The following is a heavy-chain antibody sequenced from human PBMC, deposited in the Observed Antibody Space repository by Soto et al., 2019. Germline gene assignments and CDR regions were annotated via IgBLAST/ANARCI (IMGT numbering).Heavy chain of an antibody. CDR2: IIPIFGTA. V-gene: IGHV1-69*13. D-gene: IGHD3-16*01. CDR1: GGTFSSFA. CDR3: ARDDFTFGAAMSAFDY. Sequence: GAPGKVPCKAFGGTFSSFAIRGGRQAPGKGLEWMGGIIPIFGTANYAQKFQGRVTITADESTSTAYMELSSLRSEDTAVYYCARDDFTFGAAMSAFDYWGQGTLVTVSS. J-gene: IGHJ4*02.